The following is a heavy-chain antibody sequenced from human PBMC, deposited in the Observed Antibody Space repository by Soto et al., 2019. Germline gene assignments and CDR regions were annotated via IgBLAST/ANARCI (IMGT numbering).Heavy chain of an antibody. CDR2: ISYDGSNK. V-gene: IGHV3-30-3*01. CDR1: GFTFSSYA. CDR3: ARTGIAAAGRFYYYYGMDV. J-gene: IGHJ6*02. D-gene: IGHD6-13*01. Sequence: GSLRLSCAASGFTFSSYAMHWVRQAPGKGLEWVAVISYDGSNKYYADSVKGRFTISRDNSKNTLYLQMNSLRAEDTAVYYCARTGIAAAGRFYYYYGMDVWGQGTTVTVSS.